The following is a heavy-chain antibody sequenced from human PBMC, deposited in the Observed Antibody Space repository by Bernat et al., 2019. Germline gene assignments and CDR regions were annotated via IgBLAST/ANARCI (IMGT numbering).Heavy chain of an antibody. CDR2: IYTSGST. V-gene: IGHV4-30-2*01. D-gene: IGHD3-10*02. CDR1: GGSISSGGYS. Sequence: QLQLQESGSGLVKPSQTLSLTCAVSGGSISSGGYSWSWIRQPPGKGLEWIGYIYTSGSTNYNPSLKSRVTMSVDTSKNQFSLKLSSVTAADTAVYYCARDALFETSNWFDPWGQGTLVTVSS. CDR3: ARDALFETSNWFDP. J-gene: IGHJ5*02.